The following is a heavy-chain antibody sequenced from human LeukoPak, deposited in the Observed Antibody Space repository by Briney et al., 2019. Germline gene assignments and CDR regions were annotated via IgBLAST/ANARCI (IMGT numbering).Heavy chain of an antibody. CDR3: ASRLTDYGSRSYYRAFDI. J-gene: IGHJ3*02. D-gene: IGHD3-10*01. CDR1: GGTFISYA. V-gene: IGHV1-69*13. Sequence: SVTVSCKASGGTFISYAISWVRQAPGQGREWMGGIIPIFGTAHYAQKFQGRVTITADESTSTAYLELSSLRSEDTAVYSCASRLTDYGSRSYYRAFDIGGQGTMVTVSS. CDR2: IIPIFGTA.